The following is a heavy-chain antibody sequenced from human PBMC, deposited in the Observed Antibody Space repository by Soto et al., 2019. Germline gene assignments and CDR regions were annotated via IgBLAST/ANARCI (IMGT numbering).Heavy chain of an antibody. J-gene: IGHJ5*02. D-gene: IGHD2-15*01. Sequence: LSLSCAASGFTFSHAWMSWVRQAPGKGLEWVGRIKSKTDGETKDYGAPVRGRFTISRDDSKDTLYLQMNSLRIEDTAVYYCCVVKRRDQYSTSGYWFDPWGPGTLVTVSS. V-gene: IGHV3-15*01. CDR3: CVVKRRDQYSTSGYWFDP. CDR2: IKSKTDGETK. CDR1: GFTFSHAW.